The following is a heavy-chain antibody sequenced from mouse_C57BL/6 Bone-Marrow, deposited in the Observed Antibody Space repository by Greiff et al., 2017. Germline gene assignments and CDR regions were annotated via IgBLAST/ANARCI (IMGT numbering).Heavy chain of an antibody. J-gene: IGHJ3*01. CDR3: ARRDYDWFAY. Sequence: EVQLMESGGDLVKPGGSLKLSCAASGFTFSSYGMSWVRQTPDKRLEWVATISSGGSYTYYPDSVKGRFTISRDNAKNTLYLQMSSLKSEDTAMYYCARRDYDWFAYWGQGTLVTVSA. V-gene: IGHV5-6*01. CDR1: GFTFSSYG. CDR2: ISSGGSYT. D-gene: IGHD2-4*01.